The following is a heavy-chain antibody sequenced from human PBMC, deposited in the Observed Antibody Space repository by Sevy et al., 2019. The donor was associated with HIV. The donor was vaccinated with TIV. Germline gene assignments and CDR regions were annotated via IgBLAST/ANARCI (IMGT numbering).Heavy chain of an antibody. CDR1: GFTVSNNY. J-gene: IGHJ3*02. Sequence: GSLRLSCAASGFTVSNNYMSWVRQAPGKGLEWVSVIYRGGSTYYADSVKGRFTISRDNSKNTLHLQMNSLRVEDTAVYYCARDGTKQWLAGGGTFDIWGQGTMVTVSS. CDR3: ARDGTKQWLAGGGTFDI. D-gene: IGHD6-19*01. V-gene: IGHV3-53*01. CDR2: IYRGGST.